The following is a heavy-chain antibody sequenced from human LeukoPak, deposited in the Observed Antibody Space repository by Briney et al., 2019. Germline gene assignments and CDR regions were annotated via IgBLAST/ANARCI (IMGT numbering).Heavy chain of an antibody. CDR2: ISSSSSTI. D-gene: IGHD5-12*01. CDR3: ARPPTKGYYYYGMDV. V-gene: IGHV3-48*01. Sequence: GGSLRLSCAASGFTFSSYSMNWVRQAPGKGLEWVSYISSSSSTIYYADSVRGRFTISRDNAKNSLYLQMNSLRAEDTAVYYCARPPTKGYYYYGMDVWGQGTTVTVSS. CDR1: GFTFSSYS. J-gene: IGHJ6*02.